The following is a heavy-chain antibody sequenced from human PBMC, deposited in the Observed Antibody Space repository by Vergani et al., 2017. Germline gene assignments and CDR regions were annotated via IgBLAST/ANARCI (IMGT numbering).Heavy chain of an antibody. CDR2: IKQDGSEK. V-gene: IGHV3-7*01. CDR1: GFTFSSYW. CDR3: ARGGALMGELFDY. Sequence: EVQLVESGGGLVQPGGSLRLSCAASGFTFSSYWMSWVRQAPGKGLEWVANIKQDGSEKYYADSVKGRFTISRDNSKNTLYLQMNSLRAEDTAVYYCARGGALMGELFDYWGQGTLVTVSS. D-gene: IGHD1-26*01. J-gene: IGHJ4*02.